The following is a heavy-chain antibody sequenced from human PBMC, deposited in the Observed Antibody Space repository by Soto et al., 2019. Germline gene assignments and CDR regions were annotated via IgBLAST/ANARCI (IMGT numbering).Heavy chain of an antibody. D-gene: IGHD4-17*01. J-gene: IGHJ4*02. CDR1: GYTFTSYG. CDR2: ISAYNGNT. CDR3: ARVYTVTNRWDY. V-gene: IGHV1-18*01. Sequence: ASVKVSCKASGYTFTSYGISWVRQAPGQGLEWMGWISAYNGNTNYAQKLQGRVTMTTDTSTSTAYMELRSLRSDDTAVYYCARVYTVTNRWDYWGQGALVTVSS.